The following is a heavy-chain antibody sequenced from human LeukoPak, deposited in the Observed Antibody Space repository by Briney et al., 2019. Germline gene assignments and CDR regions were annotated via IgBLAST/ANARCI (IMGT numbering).Heavy chain of an antibody. CDR1: GGSINSYY. D-gene: IGHD2/OR15-2a*01. CDR3: AGHHPRNTVDF. Sequence: PSETLSLTCTVSGGSINSYYWSWIRQPPGKGLEWIGYIYYSGSTNYNPSLKSRVTISVDTSKNQFSLKLSSVTAADTAVYYCAGHHPRNTVDFWGQGTLVTVSS. J-gene: IGHJ4*02. V-gene: IGHV4-59*08. CDR2: IYYSGST.